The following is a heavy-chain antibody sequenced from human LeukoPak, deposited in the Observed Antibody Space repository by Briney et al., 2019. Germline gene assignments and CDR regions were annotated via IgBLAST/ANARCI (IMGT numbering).Heavy chain of an antibody. CDR3: ARGLFDYVWGSYRLPLLGYYMDV. J-gene: IGHJ6*03. V-gene: IGHV3-53*01. Sequence: GGSLRLSCAASGFTLSSNYMSWVRQAPGKGLEWVSVIYSGGSTYYADSVKGRFTISRDNSENTLYLQMNSLRAEDTAVYYCARGLFDYVWGSYRLPLLGYYMDVWGKGTTVTVSS. CDR2: IYSGGST. CDR1: GFTLSSNY. D-gene: IGHD3-16*02.